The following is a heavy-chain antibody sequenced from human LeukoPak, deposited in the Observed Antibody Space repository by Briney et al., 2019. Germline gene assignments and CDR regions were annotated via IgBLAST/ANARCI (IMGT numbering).Heavy chain of an antibody. J-gene: IGHJ3*02. Sequence: GGSLRLSCAASGITVSSNDMSWVRQAPGKGLEWVSAIYSGGSIYYADSVKGRFTISRDNSKNTLYLQMNSLRAEDTAVYYCARHGSFGDERISGYSYGKGAFDIWGQGTMVTVSS. CDR2: IYSGGSI. CDR1: GITVSSND. CDR3: ARHGSFGDERISGYSYGKGAFDI. V-gene: IGHV3-66*04. D-gene: IGHD5-18*01.